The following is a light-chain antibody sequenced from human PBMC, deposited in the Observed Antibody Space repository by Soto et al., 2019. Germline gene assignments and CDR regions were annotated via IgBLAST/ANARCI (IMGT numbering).Light chain of an antibody. CDR2: GAS. Sequence: MVLTKSPGTLSFSPGERASLSCRASQSFSSCTLAWSHQKPGQAPRILIYGASSRATGIPDRFRGSGSGTDFTLTISRLEPEDFAVSYCQQYGSSTCTFGPGTKVDIK. J-gene: IGKJ3*01. CDR3: QQYGSSTCT. V-gene: IGKV3-20*01. CDR1: QSFSSCT.